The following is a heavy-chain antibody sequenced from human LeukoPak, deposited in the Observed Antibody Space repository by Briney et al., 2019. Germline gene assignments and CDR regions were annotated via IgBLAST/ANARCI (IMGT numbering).Heavy chain of an antibody. CDR2: INAGNGNT. CDR3: ARSPRSTLNWFDP. V-gene: IGHV1-3*01. CDR1: GYTFTSYA. Sequence: ASVKVSCKASGYTFTSYAMHWVRQAPGQRLEWMGWINAGNGNTKYSQKFQGRVTITRDTSASTAYMELSSLRSEDTAVYYCARSPRSTLNWFDPWGQGTLVTVSS. D-gene: IGHD3-16*02. J-gene: IGHJ5*02.